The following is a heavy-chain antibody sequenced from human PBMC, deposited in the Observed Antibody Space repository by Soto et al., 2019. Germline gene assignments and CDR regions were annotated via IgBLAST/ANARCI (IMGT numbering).Heavy chain of an antibody. D-gene: IGHD5-12*01. CDR3: ATSSRDGYNWNYYGMDV. Sequence: QVQLVQSGAEVKKPGASVKVSCKVSGYTLTELSMHWVRQAPGKGLEWMGGFDPEDGETIYAQKFQGRVTMTEDTSTDTAYMELSSLRPEDTAVYYCATSSRDGYNWNYYGMDVWGQGTTVTVSS. CDR2: FDPEDGET. CDR1: GYTLTELS. V-gene: IGHV1-24*01. J-gene: IGHJ6*02.